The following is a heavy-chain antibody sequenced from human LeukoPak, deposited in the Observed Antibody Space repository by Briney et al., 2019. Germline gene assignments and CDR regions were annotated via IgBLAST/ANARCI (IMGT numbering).Heavy chain of an antibody. CDR1: GPSISGYY. CDR3: AILSKDTVVLPAAMAHYFDY. Sequence: PSETLSLTCTLSGPSISGYYWSWIRQPPGEGLQFIAYIHYTGRTTYNPSLESRVALSVDTSKNQFPLKLRSVTAADMAVYYCAILSKDTVVLPAAMAHYFDYWGQGTLVSVPS. CDR2: IHYTGRT. D-gene: IGHD2-2*01. J-gene: IGHJ4*02. V-gene: IGHV4-59*08.